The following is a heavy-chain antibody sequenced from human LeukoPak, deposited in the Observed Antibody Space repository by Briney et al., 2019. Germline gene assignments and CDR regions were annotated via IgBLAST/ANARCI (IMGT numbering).Heavy chain of an antibody. D-gene: IGHD2/OR15-2a*01. CDR2: INHSGST. CDR3: ARDTGGTYYAWFDP. CDR1: GGSFSGYY. J-gene: IGHJ5*02. Sequence: SETLSLTCAAYGGSFSGYYWSWIRQPPGKGLEWIGEINHSGSTNYNPSLKSRVTISVETSKNQFSLRLSSVTAADTALYNCARDTGGTYYAWFDPWGQGILVTVSS. V-gene: IGHV4-34*01.